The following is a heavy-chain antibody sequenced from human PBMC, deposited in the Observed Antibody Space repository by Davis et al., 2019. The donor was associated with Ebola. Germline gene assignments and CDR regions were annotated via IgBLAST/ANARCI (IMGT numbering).Heavy chain of an antibody. CDR3: ARDRTPYQLLLSWFDP. J-gene: IGHJ5*02. CDR1: GFTVSSNY. D-gene: IGHD2-2*01. CDR2: IYSGGST. V-gene: IGHV3-66*01. Sequence: GESLKISCAASGFTVSSNYMSWVRQAPGKGLEWVSVIYSGGSTYYADSVKGRFTISRDNSKNTLYLQMNSLRAEDTAVYYCARDRTPYQLLLSWFDPWGQGTLVTVSS.